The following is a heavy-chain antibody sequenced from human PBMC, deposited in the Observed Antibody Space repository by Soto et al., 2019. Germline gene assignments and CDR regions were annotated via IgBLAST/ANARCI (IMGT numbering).Heavy chain of an antibody. V-gene: IGHV3-30*18. Sequence: PGGSLRLSCAASGFSFSRYGIHWVRQAPGKGLEWVAVISYDESTTFYADSVKGRFTISRDNSKNTLFLQMNSLRPEDTAVYYCSKAMIGSYDSDAFDVWGQGPMVTVSS. CDR2: ISYDESTT. CDR3: SKAMIGSYDSDAFDV. D-gene: IGHD3-22*01. J-gene: IGHJ3*01. CDR1: GFSFSRYG.